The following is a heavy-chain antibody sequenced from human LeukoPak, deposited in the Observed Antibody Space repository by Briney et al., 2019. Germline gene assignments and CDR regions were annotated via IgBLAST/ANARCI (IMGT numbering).Heavy chain of an antibody. V-gene: IGHV3-48*02. J-gene: IGHJ4*02. Sequence: GGSLRLSCAASGFTFSSYSMNWVRQAPGKGLEWVSHITASGTAMFYADSVKGRFTISRDNAKNSLYLQMNSLRDEDTAVYYCATGGLGQWLGKPADYWGQGTLVTVSS. CDR3: ATGGLGQWLGKPADY. CDR1: GFTFSSYS. D-gene: IGHD6-19*01. CDR2: ITASGTAM.